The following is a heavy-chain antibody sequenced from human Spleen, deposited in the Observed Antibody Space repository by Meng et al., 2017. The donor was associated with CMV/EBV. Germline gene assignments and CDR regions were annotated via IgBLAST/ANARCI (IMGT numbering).Heavy chain of an antibody. D-gene: IGHD6-13*01. J-gene: IGHJ4*02. Sequence: GESLKISCAASGFTFSSYEMNWVRQAPGKGLEWVSYISSSGSTIYYADSVKGRFTISRDNAKNSLYLQMNSLRAEDTAVYYCARVPMAADGTTFDYWGQGNMVTVSS. CDR2: ISSSGSTI. CDR1: GFTFSSYE. V-gene: IGHV3-48*03. CDR3: ARVPMAADGTTFDY.